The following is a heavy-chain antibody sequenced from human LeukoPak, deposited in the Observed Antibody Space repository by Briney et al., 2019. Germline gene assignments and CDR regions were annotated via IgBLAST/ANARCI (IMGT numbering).Heavy chain of an antibody. CDR1: GFTFRSYW. D-gene: IGHD3-22*01. CDR2: IKKDGSEK. J-gene: IGHJ4*02. CDR3: IVYYDSSGYYSGR. Sequence: GGSLRLFCAASGFTFRSYWMRWVRQAPGKGVEWVANIKKDGSEKYYVDSVKGRFTISRDNDKNSLYLQMNSLRAEDTAVYYCIVYYDSSGYYSGRWGQGTLVTVSS. V-gene: IGHV3-7*01.